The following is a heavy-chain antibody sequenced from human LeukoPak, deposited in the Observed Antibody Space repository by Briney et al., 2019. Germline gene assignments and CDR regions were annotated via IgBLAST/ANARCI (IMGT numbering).Heavy chain of an antibody. D-gene: IGHD1-26*01. CDR1: GFTFSSYS. Sequence: GGSLRLSCAASGFTFSSYSMNWVRQAPGKGLEWVSSISSSSSYIHYADSVKGRFTISRDNAKNSLYLQMNSLRAEDTAVYYCARGLVGATGAYYFDYWGQGTLVTVSS. J-gene: IGHJ4*02. CDR3: ARGLVGATGAYYFDY. V-gene: IGHV3-21*01. CDR2: ISSSSSYI.